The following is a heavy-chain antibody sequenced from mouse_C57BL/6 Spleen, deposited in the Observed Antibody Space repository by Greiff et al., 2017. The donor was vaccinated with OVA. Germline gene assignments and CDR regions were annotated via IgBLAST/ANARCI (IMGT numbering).Heavy chain of an antibody. Sequence: VNVVESGPGLVAPSQSLSITCTVSGFSLTSYGVHWVRQPPGKGLEWLVVIWSDGSTTYNSALKSRLSISKDNSKSQVFLKMNSLQTDDTAMYYCARHEGGGYDDAMDYWGQGTSVTVSS. D-gene: IGHD2-2*01. V-gene: IGHV2-6-1*01. J-gene: IGHJ4*01. CDR3: ARHEGGGYDDAMDY. CDR1: GFSLTSYG. CDR2: IWSDGST.